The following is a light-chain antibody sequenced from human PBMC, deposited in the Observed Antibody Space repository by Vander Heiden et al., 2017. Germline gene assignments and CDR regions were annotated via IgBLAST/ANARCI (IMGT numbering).Light chain of an antibody. CDR3: ATWYDILNVWV. J-gene: IGLJ3*02. CDR2: GKT. V-gene: IGLV1-44*01. Sequence: QSVLTQPPSASGTPGQRVSISCSGSSSTLGSNNANWYQHLPATAPNLLIYGKTQRPSGVPDRFSGSKSGTSASLAISGLQSEDEANYYCATWYDILNVWVFGGGTKLTVL. CDR1: SSTLGSNN.